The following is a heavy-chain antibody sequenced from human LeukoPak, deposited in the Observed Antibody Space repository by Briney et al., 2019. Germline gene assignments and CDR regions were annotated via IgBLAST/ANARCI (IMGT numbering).Heavy chain of an antibody. J-gene: IGHJ4*02. D-gene: IGHD6-19*01. CDR1: GFTFSSYA. Sequence: GGSLRLSCAASGFTFSSYAMHWVRQAPGKGLEWVAVISYDGSNKYYADSVKGRFTISRDNSKNTLYLQMNSPRAEDTAVYYCARVGAVAVHRGYYFDYWGQGTLVTVSS. CDR3: ARVGAVAVHRGYYFDY. CDR2: ISYDGSNK. V-gene: IGHV3-30*04.